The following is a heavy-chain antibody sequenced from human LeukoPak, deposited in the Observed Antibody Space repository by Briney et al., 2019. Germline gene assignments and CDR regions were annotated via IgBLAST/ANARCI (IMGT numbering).Heavy chain of an antibody. V-gene: IGHV3-21*01. CDR1: GFTFSSYS. J-gene: IGHJ4*02. D-gene: IGHD1-7*01. CDR3: ARAHNWKYGSFDF. Sequence: GGSLRLSCAASGFTFSSYSMNWVRQAPGKGLEWVSCISSSSSYIYYADSVKGRFTISRDNAKNSLYLQMNRLRAEDTAVYYCARAHNWKYGSFDFWGQGTRVTVSP. CDR2: ISSSSSYI.